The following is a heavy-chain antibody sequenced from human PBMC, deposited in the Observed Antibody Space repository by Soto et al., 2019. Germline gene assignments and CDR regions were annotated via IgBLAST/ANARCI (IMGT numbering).Heavy chain of an antibody. V-gene: IGHV3-21*01. D-gene: IGHD6-19*01. CDR3: ARVHSSGWANDAFDI. J-gene: IGHJ3*02. CDR1: GFTFSSYS. CDR2: ISSSSSYI. Sequence: GGSLRLSCAASGFTFSSYSINWVRQAPGKGLEWVSSISSSSSYIYCADSVKGRFTISRDNAKNSLYLQMNSLRAEDTAVYYSARVHSSGWANDAFDIWGQGTMVTVSS.